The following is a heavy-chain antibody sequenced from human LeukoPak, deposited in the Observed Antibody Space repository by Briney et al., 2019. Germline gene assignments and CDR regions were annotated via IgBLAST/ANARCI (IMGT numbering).Heavy chain of an antibody. D-gene: IGHD5-24*01. Sequence: ASVNVSCKASGYTFTGYYMHWVRQAPGQGLEWMGWINPNSCGTNYAQKLQGRVTMTRDTSISTAYMELSRLRSDDTAVYYCARVWGDGYNEGWFDPWGQGTLVTVSS. V-gene: IGHV1-2*02. CDR3: ARVWGDGYNEGWFDP. J-gene: IGHJ5*02. CDR1: GYTFTGYY. CDR2: INPNSCGT.